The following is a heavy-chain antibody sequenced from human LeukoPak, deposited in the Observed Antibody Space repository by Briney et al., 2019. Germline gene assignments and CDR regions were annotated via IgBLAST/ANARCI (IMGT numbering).Heavy chain of an antibody. Sequence: PSETLSLTCTVSGGSISIYYWSWIRQPPGKGLEWIGYIYYSGSTNYNPSLKSRVTISVDTSKNQFSLKLSSVTAADTAVYYCARATAADYYDMDVWGKGTTVTVSS. CDR1: GGSISIYY. CDR3: ARATAADYYDMDV. CDR2: IYYSGST. V-gene: IGHV4-59*01. D-gene: IGHD6-13*01. J-gene: IGHJ6*03.